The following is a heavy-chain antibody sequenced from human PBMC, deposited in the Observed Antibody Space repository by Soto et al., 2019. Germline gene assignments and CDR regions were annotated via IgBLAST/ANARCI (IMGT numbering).Heavy chain of an antibody. CDR2: MNPKSGGA. CDR3: TSENIENSDCLYDAFDI. Sequence: ASVKVSCKTSGYTFTDYYTHWVRQAPGQGLEWMGWMNPKSGGAYFAPRFQGRVTLTRDTSIGTAYIEVNSLTSDDTAVYFCTSENIENSDCLYDAFDIWGQVTTVTVSS. J-gene: IGHJ3*02. V-gene: IGHV1-2*02. D-gene: IGHD2-15*01. CDR1: GYTFTDYY.